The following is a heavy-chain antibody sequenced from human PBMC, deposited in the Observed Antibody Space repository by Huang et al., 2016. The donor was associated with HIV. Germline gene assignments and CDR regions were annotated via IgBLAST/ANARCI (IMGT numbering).Heavy chain of an antibody. CDR3: ASQHIGAAATWF. CDR2: VYQSGRT. J-gene: IGHJ4*02. Sequence: QLQLQESGPGQVKPSETLSLTCTVSGDFISSTNYYWGWIRQSRGEGVEWVGSVYQSGRTNYNPSVKSRVTVSVDTSRNQLALRLNSVTAADTAVYYCASQHIGAAATWFWGRGTQVAVSS. CDR1: GDFISSTNYY. D-gene: IGHD6-13*01. V-gene: IGHV4-39*01.